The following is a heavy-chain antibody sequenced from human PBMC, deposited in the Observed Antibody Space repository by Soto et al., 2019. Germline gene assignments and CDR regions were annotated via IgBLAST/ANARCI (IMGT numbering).Heavy chain of an antibody. Sequence: ASVKVSCKASGYTFTSYYINWVLQATGQGLEWMGWMNPNSGNTGYAQRFQGRVTMTRNTSISTAYMELSSLRSEDTAVYYCARGGGGWRYYYYYGMDVWGQGTTVTVSS. V-gene: IGHV1-8*01. CDR1: GYTFTSYY. J-gene: IGHJ6*02. D-gene: IGHD6-19*01. CDR2: MNPNSGNT. CDR3: ARGGGGWRYYYYYGMDV.